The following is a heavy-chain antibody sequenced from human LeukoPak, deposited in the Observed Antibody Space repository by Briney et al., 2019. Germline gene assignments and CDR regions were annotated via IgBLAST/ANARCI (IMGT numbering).Heavy chain of an antibody. CDR1: GFTFSSYA. CDR3: ARVGYSGYDYDY. V-gene: IGHV3-23*01. D-gene: IGHD5-12*01. J-gene: IGHJ4*02. Sequence: GGSLRLSCAASGFTFSSYAMSWVRQAPGKGVEWVSVISGSGDSTYYADSVEGRCTISRDNSKDALYLQMNSLRAEDTAVYYCARVGYSGYDYDYWGQGTLVTVSS. CDR2: ISGSGDST.